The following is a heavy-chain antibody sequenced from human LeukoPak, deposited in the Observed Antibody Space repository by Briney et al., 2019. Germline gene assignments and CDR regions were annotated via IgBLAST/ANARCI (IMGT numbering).Heavy chain of an antibody. Sequence: SVKVSFKASGGTFSIYAISRVRQAPGQGLEWMGRIIPILGIANYAQKFQGRVTITADKFTSTAYMELSSLRSEDTAVYYCAGTESGYDYVEPPDYWGQGTLVTVSS. V-gene: IGHV1-69*04. D-gene: IGHD5-12*01. J-gene: IGHJ4*02. CDR3: AGTESGYDYVEPPDY. CDR1: GGTFSIYA. CDR2: IIPILGIA.